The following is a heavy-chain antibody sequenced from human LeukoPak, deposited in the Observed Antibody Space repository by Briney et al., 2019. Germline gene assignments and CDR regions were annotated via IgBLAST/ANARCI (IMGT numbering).Heavy chain of an antibody. CDR2: IYTSGST. CDR1: GGSISSYY. CDR3: ARRTYYYGSGSYFYYYYYMDV. Sequence: PSETLSPTCTVSGGSISSYYWSWIRQPAGKGLEWIGRIYTSGSTNYNPSLKSRVTISVDTSKNQFSLKLSSVTAADTAVYYCARRTYYYGSGSYFYYYYYMDVWGKGTTVTISS. D-gene: IGHD3-10*01. V-gene: IGHV4-4*07. J-gene: IGHJ6*03.